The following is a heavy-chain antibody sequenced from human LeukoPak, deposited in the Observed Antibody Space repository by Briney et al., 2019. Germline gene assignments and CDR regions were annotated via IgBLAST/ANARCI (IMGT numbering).Heavy chain of an antibody. D-gene: IGHD6-13*01. J-gene: IGHJ5*02. V-gene: IGHV1-46*01. CDR2: INPSGGST. CDR3: ARALGYSSSWYSFWFDP. CDR1: GYTFTSYY. Sequence: ASVKVSYKASGYTFTSYYMHWVRQAPGQGLEWMGIINPSGGSTSYAQKFQGRVTMTRDTSTSTAYMELSSLRFEDTAVYYCARALGYSSSWYSFWFDPWGQGTLVTVSS.